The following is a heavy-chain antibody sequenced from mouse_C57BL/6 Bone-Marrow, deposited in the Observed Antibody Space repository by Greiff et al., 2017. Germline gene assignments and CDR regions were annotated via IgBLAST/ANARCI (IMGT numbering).Heavy chain of an antibody. Sequence: VQLQQSGAELVRPGTSVKVSCKASGYAFTNYLIEWVKQRPGQGLEWIGVINPGSGGTNYNEKFKGKATLTADKSSSTAYMQLSSLTSEDSAVYFCARGEGWLLQGYFDYWGQGTTLTVSS. CDR3: ARGEGWLLQGYFDY. CDR2: INPGSGGT. D-gene: IGHD2-3*01. J-gene: IGHJ2*01. V-gene: IGHV1-54*01. CDR1: GYAFTNYL.